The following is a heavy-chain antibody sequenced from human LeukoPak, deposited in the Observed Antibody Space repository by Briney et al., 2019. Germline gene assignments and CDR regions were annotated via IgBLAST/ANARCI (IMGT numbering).Heavy chain of an antibody. CDR1: GFTFSSYW. CDR3: ARGKTYYDFWSGHLTFDY. D-gene: IGHD3-3*01. CDR2: IKQDGSEK. J-gene: IGHJ4*02. V-gene: IGHV3-7*01. Sequence: GGSLRLSCAASGFTFSSYWMSWVRQAPGKGLEWVANIKQDGSEKYYVDSVKGRFTISRDNAKNSLYLQMNSLRAEDTAVYYCARGKTYYDFWSGHLTFDYWGQGTLVTVSS.